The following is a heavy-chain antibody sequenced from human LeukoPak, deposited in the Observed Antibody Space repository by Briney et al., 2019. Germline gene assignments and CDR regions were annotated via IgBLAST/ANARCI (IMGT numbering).Heavy chain of an antibody. CDR2: INPNSGGS. J-gene: IGHJ5*02. CDR1: GYTFTGYY. Sequence: ASVKVSCKASGYTFTGYYMHWVRQAPGQGLEWMGWINPNSGGSNYAQKFQGRVTKTRDTSISTAYMELSRLRSDDTAVYYCASGCSGGDCYSGDYNWFDPWGQGTLVTVSS. CDR3: ASGCSGGDCYSGDYNWFDP. D-gene: IGHD2-15*01. V-gene: IGHV1-2*02.